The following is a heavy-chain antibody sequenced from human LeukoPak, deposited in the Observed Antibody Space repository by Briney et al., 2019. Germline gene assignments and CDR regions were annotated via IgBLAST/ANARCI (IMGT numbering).Heavy chain of an antibody. V-gene: IGHV3-23*01. CDR2: INGGGSGT. J-gene: IGHJ4*02. D-gene: IGHD6-19*01. CDR1: GFTFSNNA. Sequence: PGGSLRLSCAASGFTFSNNAMHWVRQAPGKGLEWVSAINGGGSGTFYADSVKGRFTISRDNAKNSLYLQMNSLRAEDTAVYYCARDNYGLGGWYTVNFDYWGQGTLVSVSS. CDR3: ARDNYGLGGWYTVNFDY.